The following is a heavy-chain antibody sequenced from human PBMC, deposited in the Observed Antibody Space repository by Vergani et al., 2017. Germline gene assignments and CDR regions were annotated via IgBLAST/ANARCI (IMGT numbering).Heavy chain of an antibody. Sequence: QVQLQESGPGLVKPSETLFLTCTVSGGSISSYYWSWIRQPPGKGLEWIGYIYYSGSTNYNPSLKSRVTISVDTSKNQFSLKLSSVTAADTAVYYCARHGGYAVFDYWGQGTLVTVSS. CDR2: IYYSGST. D-gene: IGHD5-12*01. CDR3: ARHGGYAVFDY. CDR1: GGSISSYY. V-gene: IGHV4-59*08. J-gene: IGHJ4*02.